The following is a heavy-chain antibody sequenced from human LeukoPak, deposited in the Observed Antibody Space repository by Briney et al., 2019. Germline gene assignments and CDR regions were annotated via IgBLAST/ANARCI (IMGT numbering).Heavy chain of an antibody. Sequence: SETLSLTCTVSGDSISGDYWSWIRQSPGKGLEWIGYFHHTAGTRYNLSLQSRVTISIDTSRNHFSLKLNSLSAADTAAYFCARLLDYDSSGDPDTFDIWGQGTVVTVSS. V-gene: IGHV4-59*08. J-gene: IGHJ3*02. D-gene: IGHD3-22*01. CDR3: ARLLDYDSSGDPDTFDI. CDR1: GDSISGDY. CDR2: FHHTAGT.